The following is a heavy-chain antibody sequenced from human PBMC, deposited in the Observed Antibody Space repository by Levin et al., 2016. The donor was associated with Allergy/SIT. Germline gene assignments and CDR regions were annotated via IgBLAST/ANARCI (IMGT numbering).Heavy chain of an antibody. J-gene: IGHJ6*03. V-gene: IGHV3-7*01. Sequence: WIRQPPGKGLEWVANIKQDGSEKYYVDSVKGRFTISRDNAKNSLYLQMNSLRAEDTAVYYCAREVVGSAEDYYYYYMDVWGKGTTVTVSS. D-gene: IGHD2-15*01. CDR2: IKQDGSEK. CDR3: AREVVGSAEDYYYYYMDV.